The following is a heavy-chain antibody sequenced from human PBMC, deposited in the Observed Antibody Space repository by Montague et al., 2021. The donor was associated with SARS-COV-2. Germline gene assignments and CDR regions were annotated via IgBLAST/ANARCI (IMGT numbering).Heavy chain of an antibody. J-gene: IGHJ5*02. CDR3: ARGADYDFWSGFLSYKWFDP. V-gene: IGHV4-34*01. CDR1: GGSLSGYY. CDR2: INHSGST. D-gene: IGHD3-3*01. Sequence: SETLSLTCAVYGGSLSGYYWAWIRQTPAKGLEWIGEINHSGSTNYNPSLKSRLTISVDTSKKQFSLKLNSMTAADTAVYYCARGADYDFWSGFLSYKWFDPWGLGTAVTVAS.